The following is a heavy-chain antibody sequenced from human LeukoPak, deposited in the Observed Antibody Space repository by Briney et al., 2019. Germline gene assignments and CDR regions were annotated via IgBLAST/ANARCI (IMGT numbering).Heavy chain of an antibody. CDR1: GGSLSGYY. Sequence: PSETLSLTCAVYGGSLSGYYWTWIRQPPGKGLEWIVEINYSRCTTHNPSLKSRVTTSLDTSKTQFSLQLSSVTAADTAVYYCVLSSHCFEFGYCGQGILVTVSS. CDR2: INYSRCT. CDR3: VLSSHCFEFGY. V-gene: IGHV4-34*01. D-gene: IGHD2-2*01. J-gene: IGHJ4*02.